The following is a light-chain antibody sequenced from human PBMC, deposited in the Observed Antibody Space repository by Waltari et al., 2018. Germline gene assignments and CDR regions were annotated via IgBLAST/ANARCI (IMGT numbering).Light chain of an antibody. CDR2: WAS. V-gene: IGKV4-1*01. CDR3: QQYYSTPRA. Sequence: DIVMTQSPDSLAVYLGERATINCKSSQSVLYSSNSKNYLAWYQQKPGQPPKLLIYWASTRESGVPDRLSGSGSGTDFTLTITSLQAEDVAVYYCQQYYSTPRAFGQGTKVEIK. CDR1: QSVLYSSNSKNY. J-gene: IGKJ1*01.